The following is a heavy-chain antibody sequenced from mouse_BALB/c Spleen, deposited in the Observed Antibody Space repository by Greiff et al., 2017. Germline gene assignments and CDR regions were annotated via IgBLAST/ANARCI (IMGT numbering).Heavy chain of an antibody. D-gene: IGHD2-14*01. J-gene: IGHJ1*01. V-gene: IGHV10-1*02. CDR3: VRDYRYGYWYFDV. CDR2: IRSKSNNYAT. Sequence: EVKLVESGGGLVQPKGSLKLSCAASGFTFNTYAMNWVRQAPGKGLEWVARIRSKSNNYATYYADSVKDRFTISRDDSQSMLYLQMNNLKTEDTAMYYCVRDYRYGYWYFDVWGAGTTVTVSS. CDR1: GFTFNTYA.